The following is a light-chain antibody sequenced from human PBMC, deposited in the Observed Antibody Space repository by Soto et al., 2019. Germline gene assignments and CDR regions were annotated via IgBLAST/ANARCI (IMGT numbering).Light chain of an antibody. CDR3: QQFNTYPT. CDR1: QGISSA. J-gene: IGKJ4*01. CDR2: HAS. Sequence: AIRLTQSPSSLSASVGDRVTITCRASQGISSALAWYQQKPGKAPKLLISHASSLESGVPSRFSGSGSGTDFTLTISSLQPEDFATYHCQQFNTYPTFGGGTKVDIK. V-gene: IGKV1-13*02.